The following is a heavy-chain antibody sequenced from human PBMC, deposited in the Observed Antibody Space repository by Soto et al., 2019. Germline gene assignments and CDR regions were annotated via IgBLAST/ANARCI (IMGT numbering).Heavy chain of an antibody. Sequence: EVYLVESGGGLVQPGGSLRLSCEVSGFMFSNYWMNWVRQAPGKGLQWVANIKEDGSDKSYVDSVKGRFTISRDNAKKSLYLQMNSLRVENRAVYYCGRVSGKGDVVDPWGQGTLVIVSS. J-gene: IGHJ5*02. V-gene: IGHV3-7*03. D-gene: IGHD2-21*02. CDR1: GFMFSNYW. CDR2: IKEDGSDK. CDR3: GRVSGKGDVVDP.